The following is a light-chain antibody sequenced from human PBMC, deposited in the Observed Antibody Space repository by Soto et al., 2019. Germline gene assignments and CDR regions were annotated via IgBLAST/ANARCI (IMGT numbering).Light chain of an antibody. V-gene: IGLV2-11*01. CDR2: DVS. Sequence: VLTQPRSVSGSPGQSITISCTGTSSDVGGYNYVSWYRQHPGKAPKLMIYDVSKRPSGVPDRFPGSKSGNTASLTISGLQAEDEADYYCCSYAGSYTHYVFGTGTKLTVL. CDR3: CSYAGSYTHYV. CDR1: SSDVGGYNY. J-gene: IGLJ1*01.